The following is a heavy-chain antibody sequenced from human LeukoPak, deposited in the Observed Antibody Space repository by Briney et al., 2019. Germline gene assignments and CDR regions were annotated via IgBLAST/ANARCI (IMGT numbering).Heavy chain of an antibody. D-gene: IGHD7-27*01. Sequence: GTLRLSCAASGFTFSSYGMSWVRQAPGKGLEWIGYIYYSGSTNYNPSLKSRVTISVDTSKNQFSLKLSSVTAADTAVYYCASNTGTVFDYWGQGALVTVSS. CDR2: IYYSGST. CDR1: GFTFSSYG. J-gene: IGHJ4*02. CDR3: ASNTGTVFDY. V-gene: IGHV4-59*12.